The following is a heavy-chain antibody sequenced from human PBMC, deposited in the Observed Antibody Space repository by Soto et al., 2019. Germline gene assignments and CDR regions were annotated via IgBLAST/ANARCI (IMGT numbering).Heavy chain of an antibody. D-gene: IGHD3-10*01. J-gene: IGHJ6*02. CDR3: ARDPGIYYGMDV. CDR2: ISSGGFTI. CDR1: GFTFSDYS. V-gene: IGHV3-11*01. Sequence: QVQLVESGGGLVQPGGSLRLSCTASGFTFSDYSMTWIRQAPGKGLEWLSYISSGGFTIYYADSVKGRFTVSRDNAKNSMYLQMNTLRVEDTAVYYCARDPGIYYGMDVWGQGTTVTVSS.